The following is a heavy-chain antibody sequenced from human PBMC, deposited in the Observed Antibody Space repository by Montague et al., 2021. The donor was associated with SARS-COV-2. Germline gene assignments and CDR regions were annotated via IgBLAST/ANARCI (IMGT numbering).Heavy chain of an antibody. CDR1: GGSFSGYY. D-gene: IGHD2/OR15-2a*01. CDR3: ARDDFRWDFDC. Sequence: SETLSLTCAVYGGSFSGYYWSWIRQPPGKGLEWIGEINHSGSTNYNPSLKSRVTISVDTSKYQFSLKLSSVTAADTAVYYCARDDFRWDFDCWGQGTLVTVSP. V-gene: IGHV4-34*01. J-gene: IGHJ4*02. CDR2: INHSGST.